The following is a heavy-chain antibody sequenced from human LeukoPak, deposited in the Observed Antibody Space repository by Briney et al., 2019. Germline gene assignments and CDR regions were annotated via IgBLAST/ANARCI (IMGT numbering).Heavy chain of an antibody. CDR1: GFAFARHA. CDR2: ISGSGGSK. Sequence: GGSLRLSCATSGFAFARHAMHWVRQAPGKGLEWVSAISGSGGSKYYADSVKGRFTISRDNSKNTLYLQMNSLRAEDTAVYYCARTHYFGSGSYYKNYGMDVWGQGTTVTVSS. V-gene: IGHV3-23*01. CDR3: ARTHYFGSGSYYKNYGMDV. J-gene: IGHJ6*02. D-gene: IGHD3-10*01.